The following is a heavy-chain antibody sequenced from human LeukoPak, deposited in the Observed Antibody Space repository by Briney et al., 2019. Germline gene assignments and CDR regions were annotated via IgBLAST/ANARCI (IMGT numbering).Heavy chain of an antibody. CDR3: AKVSYSSSWYASDWFDP. D-gene: IGHD6-13*01. CDR1: GFTFSSYS. V-gene: IGHV3-21*04. CDR2: ISSSSSYI. Sequence: GGSLRLSCAASGFTFSSYSMNWVRQAPGKGLEWVSSISSSSSYIYYADSVKGRFTISRDNAKNSLYLQMNSLRAEDTALYYCAKVSYSSSWYASDWFDPWGQGTLVTVSS. J-gene: IGHJ5*02.